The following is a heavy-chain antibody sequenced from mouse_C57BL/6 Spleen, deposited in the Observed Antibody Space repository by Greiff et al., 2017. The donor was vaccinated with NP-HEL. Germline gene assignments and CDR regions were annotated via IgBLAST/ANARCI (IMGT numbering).Heavy chain of an antibody. Sequence: DVMLVESGGGLVKPGGSLKLSCAASGFTFSSYAMSWVRQTPEKRLEWVATISDGGSYTYYPDNVKGRFTISRDNAKNNLYLQMSHLKSEDTAMYYCARPPPTVVEGWYFDVWGTGTTVTVSS. J-gene: IGHJ1*03. CDR2: ISDGGSYT. CDR1: GFTFSSYA. V-gene: IGHV5-4*03. CDR3: ARPPPTVVEGWYFDV. D-gene: IGHD1-1*01.